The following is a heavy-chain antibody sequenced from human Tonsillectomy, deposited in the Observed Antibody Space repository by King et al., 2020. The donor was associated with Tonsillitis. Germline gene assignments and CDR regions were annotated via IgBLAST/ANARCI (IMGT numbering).Heavy chain of an antibody. CDR3: ARRPHPGDSFAI. V-gene: IGHV4-39*07. CDR2: ISSRGGS. CDR1: GGSISSGHYY. J-gene: IGHJ3*02. D-gene: IGHD3-10*01. Sequence: QLQESGPGLVKPSETLSLTCTVSGGSISSGHYYWAWIRQAPGKGLEWIGSISSRGGSYNKPSLKSRLTMSVDTSKSQFSLKLNSGTAAVAAVYHCARRPHPGDSFAIWGQGTMVAVSS.